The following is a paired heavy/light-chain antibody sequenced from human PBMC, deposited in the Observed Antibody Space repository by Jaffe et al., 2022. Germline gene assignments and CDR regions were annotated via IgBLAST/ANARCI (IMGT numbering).Light chain of an antibody. CDR2: LNS. J-gene: IGLJ2*01. V-gene: IGLV3-9*01. CDR3: QVWDSRTAL. CDR1: NIGSKD. Sequence: SYDLTQPLSVSVALGQTATITCGGNNIGSKDVHWYQQKPGQAPVLVMYLNSNRPSGIPERFSGSNSGKTATLTISRAQAGDEADYYCQVWDSRTALFGGGTKLTVL.
Heavy chain of an antibody. V-gene: IGHV3-30*02. D-gene: IGHD6-13*01. CDR2: ILYDGNNK. CDR1: GFTFSNHG. J-gene: IGHJ4*02. Sequence: QVQLVESGGGVVQPGGSLRLSCAASGFTFSNHGMHWVRQAPGKGLEWVAFILYDGNNKFYAESVKGRFTISRDNSKNTLYLQIHSLRTEDTAVYYCAKDFTSSWTRYFDYWGQGTLVTVSS. CDR3: AKDFTSSWTRYFDY.